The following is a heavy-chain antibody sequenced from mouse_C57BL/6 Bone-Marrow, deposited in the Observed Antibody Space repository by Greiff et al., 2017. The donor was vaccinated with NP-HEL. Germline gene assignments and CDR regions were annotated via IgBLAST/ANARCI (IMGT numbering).Heavy chain of an antibody. CDR2: IYPRSGNT. D-gene: IGHD1-1*01. Sequence: VQRVESGAELARPGASVKLSCKASGYTFTSYGISWVKQRTGQGLEWIGVIYPRSGNTNYNEKFKGKATLTADKSSSTAYMELRSLTSEDSAVYFCARNPHGSGRFAYWGQGTLVTVSA. CDR1: GYTFTSYG. J-gene: IGHJ3*01. CDR3: ARNPHGSGRFAY. V-gene: IGHV1-81*01.